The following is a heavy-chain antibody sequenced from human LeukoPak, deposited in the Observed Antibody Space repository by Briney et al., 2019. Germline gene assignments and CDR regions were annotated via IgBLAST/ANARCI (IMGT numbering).Heavy chain of an antibody. V-gene: IGHV1-2*06. CDR3: ARDGANWSDFDY. CDR2: INPNSGGT. CDR1: GYTFTGNY. Sequence: ASVKVSCKASGYTFTGNYMHWVRQAPGQGLEWVGHINPNSGGTSYAQKFQGRVTMTRDTSISTAYMELSRLRSDDTAVYYCARDGANWSDFDYWGQGTLVTVSS. D-gene: IGHD1-1*01. J-gene: IGHJ4*02.